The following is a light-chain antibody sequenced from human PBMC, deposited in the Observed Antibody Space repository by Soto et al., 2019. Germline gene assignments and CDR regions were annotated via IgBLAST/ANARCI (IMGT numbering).Light chain of an antibody. Sequence: ETVLTQSPATLSLSPGETATLSCRASEYVDIYLAWYQQKPGQAPRLLIYHASNRATGIPARFSGSGSGTDFTLTISSLEPEDSAVSYCQQRRNWPPLTFGGGTRVEIK. V-gene: IGKV3-11*01. CDR1: EYVDIY. CDR3: QQRRNWPPLT. J-gene: IGKJ4*01. CDR2: HAS.